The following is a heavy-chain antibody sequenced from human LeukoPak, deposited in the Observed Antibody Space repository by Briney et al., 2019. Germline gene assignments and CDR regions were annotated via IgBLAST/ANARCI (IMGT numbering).Heavy chain of an antibody. CDR1: GGSFSGYY. CDR2: INHSGST. V-gene: IGHV4-34*01. CDR3: ATVTDYYDSSWNED. D-gene: IGHD3-22*01. Sequence: SETLSLTCAVYGGSFSGYYWSWIRQPPGKGLEWIGEINHSGSTNYNPSPKSRVTTSVDTSKNKISLKLRSVTAAATAVYYCATVTDYYDSSWNEDWGQGTLVTVSS. J-gene: IGHJ4*02.